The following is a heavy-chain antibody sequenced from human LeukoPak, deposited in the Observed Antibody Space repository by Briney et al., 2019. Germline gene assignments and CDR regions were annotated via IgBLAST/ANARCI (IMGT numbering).Heavy chain of an antibody. V-gene: IGHV1-18*01. Sequence: ASVKVSCKASGYTFTSYGISWVRQAPGQGLEWMGWISAYNGNTNYAQKLQGRVTMTTDTSTSTAYMELRSLRSDDTAVYYCARRNTGSYYYGSGSYYNEDYWGQGTLVTVSS. CDR1: GYTFTSYG. CDR3: ARRNTGSYYYGSGSYYNEDY. J-gene: IGHJ4*02. CDR2: ISAYNGNT. D-gene: IGHD3-10*01.